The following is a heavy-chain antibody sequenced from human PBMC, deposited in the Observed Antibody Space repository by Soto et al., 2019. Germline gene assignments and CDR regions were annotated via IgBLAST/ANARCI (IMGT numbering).Heavy chain of an antibody. CDR1: GFTFSSYA. CDR2: ISGSGGST. D-gene: IGHD3-22*01. V-gene: IGHV3-23*01. J-gene: IGHJ6*02. CDR3: AKDTPLDDSSGNYYGMDV. Sequence: EVQLLESGGGLVQPGGSLRLSCAASGFTFSSYAMSWVRQAPGKGLEWVSAISGSGGSTYYADSVKGRFTISRDNSKNTLYLQMNSLRAEDTAVYYCAKDTPLDDSSGNYYGMDVWGQVTTVTVSS.